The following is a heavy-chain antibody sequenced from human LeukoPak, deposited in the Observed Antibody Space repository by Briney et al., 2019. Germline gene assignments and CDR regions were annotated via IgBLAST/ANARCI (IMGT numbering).Heavy chain of an antibody. J-gene: IGHJ5*02. V-gene: IGHV1-18*01. Sequence: ASVKVSCKASGYTFIKYGISWVRQAPGQGLEWMGWISAYNGNTNYPQNLQGRVTMTTDTSTSTAYMELRSLTSGDTAVYYCATDYFAPNWFDPWGQGTLVTVSS. CDR1: GYTFIKYG. D-gene: IGHD2/OR15-2a*01. CDR3: ATDYFAPNWFDP. CDR2: ISAYNGNT.